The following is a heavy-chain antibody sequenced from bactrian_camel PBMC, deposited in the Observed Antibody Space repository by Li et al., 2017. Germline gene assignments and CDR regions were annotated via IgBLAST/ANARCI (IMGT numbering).Heavy chain of an antibody. CDR1: GSTFGGRD. CDR2: TNSDGTGKT. J-gene: IGHJ4*01. D-gene: IGHD3*01. V-gene: IGHV3S40*01. CDR3: AAGWSFGVGTLLRRHVNY. Sequence: VQLVESGGGSVQAGGSLRLSCTASGSTFGGRDMAWFGWYRQGPRAECELVSITNSDGTGKTDYGDSVKGRFTVSQDNAKNMVYLQVNSLKAEDTAMYYCAAGWSFGVGTLLRRHVNYWGQGTQVTVS.